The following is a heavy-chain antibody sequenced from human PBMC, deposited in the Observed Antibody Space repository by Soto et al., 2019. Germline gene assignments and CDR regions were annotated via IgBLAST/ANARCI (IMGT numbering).Heavy chain of an antibody. CDR1: GYSFISYW. CDR2: IYPGDSDT. CDR3: ARTGTVTTYFNYYYYYGMDV. Sequence: PGESLKISCKGSGYSFISYWIGWVRQMPGKGLEWMGIIYPGDSDTRYSPSFQGQVTISADKSISTAYLQWSSLKASDTAMYYCARTGTVTTYFNYYYYYGMDVWGQGTTVTVSS. D-gene: IGHD4-4*01. J-gene: IGHJ6*02. V-gene: IGHV5-51*01.